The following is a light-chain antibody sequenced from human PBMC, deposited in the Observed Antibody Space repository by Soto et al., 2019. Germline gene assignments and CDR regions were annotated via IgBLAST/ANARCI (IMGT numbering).Light chain of an antibody. J-gene: IGLJ3*02. CDR3: CSYASSDTWV. V-gene: IGLV2-14*01. Sequence: QSALTQPASVSGSPGQSITISCTGTSSDVGGYNFVSWYQHYPGKAPKLKIYEVSNRPSGVSNRFSGSKSGNTASLIISGLQHEDEADYYCCSYASSDTWVFGGGTKLTVL. CDR1: SSDVGGYNF. CDR2: EVS.